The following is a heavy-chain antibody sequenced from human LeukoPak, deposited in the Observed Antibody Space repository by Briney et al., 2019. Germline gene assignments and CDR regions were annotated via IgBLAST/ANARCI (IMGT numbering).Heavy chain of an antibody. J-gene: IGHJ4*02. CDR1: GYTFTTYP. CDR2: IDTNTGSP. D-gene: IGHD3-9*01. CDR3: VRGIDTSYFNY. V-gene: IGHV7-4-1*02. Sequence: ASVKVSCTASGYTFTTYPINWVRQAPGQGLEWMGWIDTNTGSPTYAQGLTGRFVFSLDTSVSTAFLQINSLKAEDTALYYRVRGIDTSYFNYWGQGTLVTVSS.